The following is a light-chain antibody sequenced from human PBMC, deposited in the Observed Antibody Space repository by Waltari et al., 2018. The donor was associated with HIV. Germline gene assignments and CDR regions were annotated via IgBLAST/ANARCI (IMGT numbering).Light chain of an antibody. CDR1: QAIDNY. V-gene: IGKV1D-8*01. CDR3: QQYYAFPRT. Sequence: VIWMTQSPALLSASTGDKVNITCRLSQAIDNYLAWYQQRPGKAPNLLIYGASTLQSGVPSRISGSGSGTDFTLTISCLQPEDFAVYYCQQYYAFPRTFGHGTKVDVK. CDR2: GAS. J-gene: IGKJ1*01.